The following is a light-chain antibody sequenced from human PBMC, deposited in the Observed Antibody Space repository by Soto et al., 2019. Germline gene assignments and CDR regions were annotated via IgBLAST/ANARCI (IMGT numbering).Light chain of an antibody. Sequence: QSALTQPASVSGSPGQSITISCTGTSSDIGVYDYVSWYQQYPGRVPKLLIHEVTNRPSGVSDRFSGSKSGNTASLTISGLQTEDEADYYCSSHAGSSAFYVFGTGTKVT. V-gene: IGLV2-14*01. J-gene: IGLJ1*01. CDR1: SSDIGVYDY. CDR2: EVT. CDR3: SSHAGSSAFYV.